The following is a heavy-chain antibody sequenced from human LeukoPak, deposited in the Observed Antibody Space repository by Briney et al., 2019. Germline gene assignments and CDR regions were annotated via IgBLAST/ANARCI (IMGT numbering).Heavy chain of an antibody. CDR3: ARWSEAAAFDY. V-gene: IGHV4-31*03. D-gene: IGHD6-19*01. Sequence: PSETLSLTCTVSGGSISSGGYYWSWIRQHPGKGLERIGYIYYSGSTYYNPSLKSRVTISVDTAKNQFSLKLSSVTAADTAVYYCARWSEAAAFDYWGQGTLVTVSS. J-gene: IGHJ4*02. CDR2: IYYSGST. CDR1: GGSISSGGYY.